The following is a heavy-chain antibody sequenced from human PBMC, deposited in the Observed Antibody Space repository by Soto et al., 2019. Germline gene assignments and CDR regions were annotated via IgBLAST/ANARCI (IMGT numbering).Heavy chain of an antibody. Sequence: PGGSLRLSCAASKFTFSSYWMHWVRQAPGKGPVWVSRIDPDGSTTYYADSVKGRSTISRDNAKNTLYLQLNSLRAEDTAVYYCTSSGSYDIAWFDPWGQGTLVTVSS. J-gene: IGHJ5*02. CDR3: TSSGSYDIAWFDP. V-gene: IGHV3-74*01. D-gene: IGHD3-10*01. CDR1: KFTFSSYW. CDR2: IDPDGSTT.